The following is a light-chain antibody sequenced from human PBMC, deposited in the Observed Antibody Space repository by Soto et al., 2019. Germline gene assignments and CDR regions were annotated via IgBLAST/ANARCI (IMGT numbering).Light chain of an antibody. J-gene: IGKJ4*01. CDR3: QQRSTSPLT. Sequence: EIVLTQSPATLSLSPGERATLSCRASQSVSSYLAWYQQKPGQAPRLLIYDASNRATGIPARFSGSGSGTDFTLTIRSLEPEAFAVYYCQQRSTSPLTFGGGTKVEIK. CDR1: QSVSSY. V-gene: IGKV3-11*01. CDR2: DAS.